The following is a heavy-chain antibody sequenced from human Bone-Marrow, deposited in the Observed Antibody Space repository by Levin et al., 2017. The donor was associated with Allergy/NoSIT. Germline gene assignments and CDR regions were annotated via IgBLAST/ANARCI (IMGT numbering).Heavy chain of an antibody. Sequence: GGSLRLSCAPSGFTVSNNYMSWVRQAPGKGLEWVSLIYSGGSTHYADSVKGRFTISRDNSKNTLYLQMNSLRVEDTAVYYCATRAVAAPYWGQGALVTVSS. D-gene: IGHD6-19*01. V-gene: IGHV3-66*01. J-gene: IGHJ4*02. CDR1: GFTVSNNY. CDR2: IYSGGST. CDR3: ATRAVAAPY.